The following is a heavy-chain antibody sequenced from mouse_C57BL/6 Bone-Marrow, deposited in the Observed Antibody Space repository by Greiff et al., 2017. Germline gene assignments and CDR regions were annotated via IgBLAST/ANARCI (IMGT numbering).Heavy chain of an antibody. CDR1: GYTFTGYW. Sequence: VMLVESGAELMKPGASVKLSCKATGYTFTGYWIEWVKQRPGHGLEWIGEILPGSGSTIYNEKFKGKATFTADTSSNTAYMQLSSLTTEDSAIYYCARGLCYGSSLFDYWGQGTTLTVSS. D-gene: IGHD1-1*01. CDR2: ILPGSGST. J-gene: IGHJ2*01. V-gene: IGHV1-9*01. CDR3: ARGLCYGSSLFDY.